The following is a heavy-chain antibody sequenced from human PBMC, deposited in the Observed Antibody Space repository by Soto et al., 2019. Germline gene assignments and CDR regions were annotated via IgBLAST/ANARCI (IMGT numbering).Heavy chain of an antibody. CDR1: GYTFTSYG. CDR3: ARDFTSRLPFDYYYYGIDV. D-gene: IGHD6-25*01. Sequence: ASVKVSCKASGYTFTSYGISWVRQAPGQGLDWMGWISAYNGNTNYAQKLQGRVTMTTDTSTSTAYMELRSLRSDDTAVYYCARDFTSRLPFDYYYYGIDVWGQGTTVTVSS. CDR2: ISAYNGNT. J-gene: IGHJ6*02. V-gene: IGHV1-18*01.